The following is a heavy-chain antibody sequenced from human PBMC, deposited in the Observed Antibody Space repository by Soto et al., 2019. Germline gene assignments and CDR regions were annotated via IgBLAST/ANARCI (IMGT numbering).Heavy chain of an antibody. CDR2: INPNSGGT. CDR1: GYTFTGYY. Sequence: GASVKVSCKASGYTFTGYYIHWVRQAPGQGLEWMGWINPNSGGTNYAQKFQGWVTMTRDTSISTAYMELSRLKSDDTAVYYCTIVVSGRRIDYWGQGTLVTVSS. J-gene: IGHJ4*02. D-gene: IGHD6-19*01. CDR3: TIVVSGRRIDY. V-gene: IGHV1-2*04.